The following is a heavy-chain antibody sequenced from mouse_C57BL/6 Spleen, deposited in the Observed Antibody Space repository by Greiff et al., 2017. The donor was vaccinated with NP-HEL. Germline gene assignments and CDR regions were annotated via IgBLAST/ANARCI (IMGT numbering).Heavy chain of an antibody. D-gene: IGHD2-1*01. J-gene: IGHJ2*01. Sequence: VQLQQSGAELVKPGASVKLSCKASGYTFTSYWMHWVKQRPGQGLEWIGWIDPENGDTEYASKFQGKATITADTSSNTAYLQLSSLTSEDTAVYYCTTYGNYDYWGQGTTLTVSS. CDR1: GYTFTSYW. CDR3: TTYGNYDY. CDR2: IDPENGDT. V-gene: IGHV14-4*01.